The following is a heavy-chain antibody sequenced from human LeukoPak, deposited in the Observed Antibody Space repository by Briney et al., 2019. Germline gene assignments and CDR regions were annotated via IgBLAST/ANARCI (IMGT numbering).Heavy chain of an antibody. CDR3: VRNNNNDY. D-gene: IGHD2/OR15-2a*01. CDR1: GFTVSTNY. Sequence: GGSLRLSCAASGFTVSTNYMSWVRQAPGKGLEWVAFISYDGSTKTYADSVKGRFTTSRDISLHLQMNSLRAEDTAAYYCVRNNNNDYWGQGTLVTVSS. J-gene: IGHJ4*02. CDR2: ISYDGSTK. V-gene: IGHV3-30*02.